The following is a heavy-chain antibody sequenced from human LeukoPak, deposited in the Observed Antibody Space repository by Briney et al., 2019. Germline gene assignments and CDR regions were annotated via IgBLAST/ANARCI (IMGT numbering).Heavy chain of an antibody. CDR3: AKSIMGTAGLLDN. Sequence: GGSLRLSCAASGFTFSSYAMSWVRQAPGKGLEWVSLLSGRGRHTNYADSVRGRFTISTDNSKNTLILQMNSLRADDTAVYYCAKSIMGTAGLLDNWGQGTLVTVSS. CDR1: GFTFSSYA. V-gene: IGHV3-23*01. J-gene: IGHJ4*02. CDR2: LSGRGRHT. D-gene: IGHD5-18*01.